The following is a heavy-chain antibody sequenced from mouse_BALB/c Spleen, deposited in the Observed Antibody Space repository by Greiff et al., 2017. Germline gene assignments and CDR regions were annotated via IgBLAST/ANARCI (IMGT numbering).Heavy chain of an antibody. J-gene: IGHJ4*01. Sequence: QVQLQQSGAELARPGASVKLSCKASGYTFTSYWMQWVKQRPGQGLEWIGAIYPGDGDTRYTQKFKGKATLTADKSSSTAYMQLSSLASEDSAVYYCARYMSTTGAMDYWGQGTSVTVSS. CDR3: ARYMSTTGAMDY. V-gene: IGHV1-87*01. CDR2: IYPGDGDT. CDR1: GYTFTSYW. D-gene: IGHD2-4*01.